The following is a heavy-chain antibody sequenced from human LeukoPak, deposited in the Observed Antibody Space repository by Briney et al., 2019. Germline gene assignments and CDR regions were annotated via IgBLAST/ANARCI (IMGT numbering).Heavy chain of an antibody. V-gene: IGHV3-30*02. J-gene: IGHJ3*02. CDR1: GFTFSSYG. CDR3: AKGHFGDGYNPERAFDI. Sequence: GGSLRLSCAASGFTFSSYGMHWVRQAPGKGLEWVAFIRYDGSNKYYADSVKGRFTISRDNSKNTLYLQMNSLRAEDTAVYYCAKGHFGDGYNPERAFDIWGQGTMVTVSS. D-gene: IGHD5-24*01. CDR2: IRYDGSNK.